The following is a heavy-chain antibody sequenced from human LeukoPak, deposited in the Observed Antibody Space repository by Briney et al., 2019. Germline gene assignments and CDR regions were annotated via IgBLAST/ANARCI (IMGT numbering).Heavy chain of an antibody. D-gene: IGHD3-10*01. CDR1: GFTFSSYA. Sequence: PGRSLRLSCAASGFTFSSYAMHWVRQAPGKGLEWVAVISYDGSNKYYADSVKGRFTISRDNSKNTLYLQMNSLRAEDTAVYYCARDGIVSRGGYYYYYMDVWGKGTTVTVSS. J-gene: IGHJ6*03. V-gene: IGHV3-30*04. CDR2: ISYDGSNK. CDR3: ARDGIVSRGGYYYYYMDV.